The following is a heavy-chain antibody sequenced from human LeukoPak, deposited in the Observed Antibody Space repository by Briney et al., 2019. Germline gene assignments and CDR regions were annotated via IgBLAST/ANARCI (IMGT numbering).Heavy chain of an antibody. J-gene: IGHJ6*02. CDR3: VRAGGPHTVDV. CDR2: ISSSGSTI. D-gene: IGHD2-8*02. CDR1: GFTFSDYY. Sequence: GGSLRLSCAASGFTFSDYYMSWIRQAPGKGLEWVSYISSSGSTIYYADSVKGRFTISRDNAKNTLSLQMNSLRAEDTAVFYCVRAGGPHTVDVWGQGTTVTVSS. V-gene: IGHV3-11*04.